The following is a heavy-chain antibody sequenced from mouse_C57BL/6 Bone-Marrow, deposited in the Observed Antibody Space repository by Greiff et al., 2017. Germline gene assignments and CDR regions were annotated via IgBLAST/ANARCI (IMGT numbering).Heavy chain of an antibody. CDR1: GYTFTSYG. J-gene: IGHJ3*01. CDR3: ARLTYYYGSSYVAWFAY. D-gene: IGHD1-1*01. V-gene: IGHV1-81*01. Sequence: QVQLKESGAELARPGASVKLSCKASGYTFTSYGISWVKQRTGQGLEWIGEIYPRSGNTYYNEKFKGKATLTADKSSSTAYMELRSLTSEDSAVYFWARLTYYYGSSYVAWFAYWGQGTLVTVSA. CDR2: IYPRSGNT.